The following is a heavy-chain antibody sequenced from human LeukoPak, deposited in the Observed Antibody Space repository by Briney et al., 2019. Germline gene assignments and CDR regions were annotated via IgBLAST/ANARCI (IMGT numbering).Heavy chain of an antibody. CDR1: GFTFSGYS. V-gene: IGHV3-66*01. D-gene: IGHD2/OR15-2a*01. CDR2: IYSDDNT. J-gene: IGHJ4*02. CDR3: ARTEYPRYYFDY. Sequence: GGSLRLSCAASGFTFSGYSVSWVRQAPGKGLEWVSVIYSDDNTYYADSVKGRFTISRDNSKNTLYLQMKSLRAEDTAVYYCARTEYPRYYFDYWGQGTLVTVSS.